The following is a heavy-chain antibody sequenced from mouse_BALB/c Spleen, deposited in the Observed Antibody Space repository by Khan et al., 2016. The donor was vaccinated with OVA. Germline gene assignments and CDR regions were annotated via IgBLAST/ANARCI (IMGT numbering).Heavy chain of an antibody. J-gene: IGHJ3*01. V-gene: IGHV1-5*01. CDR2: IYPGNSDT. Sequence: VQLQQSGTVLARPGSSVKMSCKTSGYSFTNYLIHWVKQRPGQGLEWIGDIYPGNSDTTYNQKFKDKAKLTADTSASTAYMELSSLTNEDFAVXYCTRGGYSSFAYWGQGTLVTVSA. D-gene: IGHD2-12*01. CDR1: GYSFTNYL. CDR3: TRGGYSSFAY.